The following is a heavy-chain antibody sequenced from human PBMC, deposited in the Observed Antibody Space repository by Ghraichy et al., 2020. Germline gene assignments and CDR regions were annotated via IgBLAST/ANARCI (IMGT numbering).Heavy chain of an antibody. J-gene: IGHJ5*02. CDR3: ARVDTAMAKTTPRSNWFDP. CDR1: GYSFTSYW. V-gene: IGHV5-51*01. D-gene: IGHD5-18*01. CDR2: IYPGDSDT. Sequence: GESLNISCKGSGYSFTSYWIGWVRQMPGKGLEWMGIIYPGDSDTRYSPSFQGQVTISADKSISTAYLQWSSLKASDTAMYYCARVDTAMAKTTPRSNWFDPWGQGTLVTVSS.